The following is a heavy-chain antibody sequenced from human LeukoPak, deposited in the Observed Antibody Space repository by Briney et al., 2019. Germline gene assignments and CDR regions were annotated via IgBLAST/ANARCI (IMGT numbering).Heavy chain of an antibody. V-gene: IGHV3-74*01. J-gene: IGHJ6*03. CDR2: TNTHGTSA. Sequence: PGGSLRLSCAASAFTFNNYWTRCVRPAPGEGLGWVARTNTHGTSANYADSGKGRFIIARDNDNNALYLQMHGLRDEDTGVYYALAGYYYYYMDVWGKGTTVTVSS. CDR3: LAGYYYYYMDV. CDR1: AFTFNNYW. D-gene: IGHD6-13*01.